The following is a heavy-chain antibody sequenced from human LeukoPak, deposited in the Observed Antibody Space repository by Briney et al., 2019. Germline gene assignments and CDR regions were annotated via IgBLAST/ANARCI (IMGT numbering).Heavy chain of an antibody. CDR3: TRSDHDTSGEFDY. CDR1: GYTFTDYY. V-gene: IGHV1-2*02. J-gene: IGHJ4*02. Sequence: ASVKVSCMASGYTFTDYYMHWVRQAPGQGLEWMGRINPNSGGTNYAKKFQGRVTMTRDKSISTASMELSSLRSDDTAVYYCTRSDHDTSGEFDYWGQGTLVTVSS. CDR2: INPNSGGT. D-gene: IGHD3-22*01.